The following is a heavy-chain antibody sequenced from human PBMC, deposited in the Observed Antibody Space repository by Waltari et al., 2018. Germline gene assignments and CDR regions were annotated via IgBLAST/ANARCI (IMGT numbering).Heavy chain of an antibody. J-gene: IGHJ6*02. D-gene: IGHD3-3*01. CDR2: INHMGST. V-gene: IGHV4-34*01. Sequence: QVQLQQWGAGLLKPSETLSLTCAVYGGSFSGYYWSWIRQPPGKGLEWIGEINHMGSTHYKQALKSRVTISVDTSKNRFSLKLSSVTAADTAVYYCARGGRVTIFAYYYYGMDVCGQGTTVTVSS. CDR3: ARGGRVTIFAYYYYGMDV. CDR1: GGSFSGYY.